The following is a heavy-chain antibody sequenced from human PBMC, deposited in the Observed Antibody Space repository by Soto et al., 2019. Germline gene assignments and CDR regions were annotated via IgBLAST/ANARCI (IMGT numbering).Heavy chain of an antibody. CDR3: ARVRRYGDIDY. D-gene: IGHD4-17*01. Sequence: SETLSLTCAVYGGSFSGYYWSWIRQPPGKGLEWIGEINHSGSTNYNPSLKSRVTISVDTSKNQFSLKLSSVTAADTAVYYCARVRRYGDIDYWGQGTLVTVSS. J-gene: IGHJ4*02. CDR1: GGSFSGYY. V-gene: IGHV4-34*01. CDR2: INHSGST.